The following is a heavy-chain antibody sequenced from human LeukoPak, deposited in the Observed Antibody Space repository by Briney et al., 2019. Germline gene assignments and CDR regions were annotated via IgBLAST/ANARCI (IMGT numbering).Heavy chain of an antibody. CDR1: GFTFSSYS. Sequence: GGSLRLSCAASGFTFSSYSMNWVRQAPGKGLEWVSSISSSSSYIYYADSVKGRFTISRDNAKNSLYLQMNSLRAEDTAVYYCASYDFWSGYEGGMDVWGKGTTVTVSS. D-gene: IGHD3-3*01. CDR2: ISSSSSYI. V-gene: IGHV3-21*01. CDR3: ASYDFWSGYEGGMDV. J-gene: IGHJ6*04.